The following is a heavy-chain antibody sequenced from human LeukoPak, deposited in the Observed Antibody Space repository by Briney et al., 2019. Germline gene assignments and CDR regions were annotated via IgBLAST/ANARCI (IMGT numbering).Heavy chain of an antibody. V-gene: IGHV1-2*02. CDR3: ARGLEFPGIFDY. Sequence: ASVKDSCKASGYTFTGYYMHWVRQAPGQGLEWMGWINPNSGGTNYAQNFQGRVTLTRDTSITTAYMEPSRLTSDDTVVYYCARGLEFPGIFDYWGQGTLVTVSS. D-gene: IGHD3-3*01. J-gene: IGHJ4*02. CDR2: INPNSGGT. CDR1: GYTFTGYY.